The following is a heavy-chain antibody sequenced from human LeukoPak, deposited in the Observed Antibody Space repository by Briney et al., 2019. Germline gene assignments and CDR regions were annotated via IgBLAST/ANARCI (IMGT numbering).Heavy chain of an antibody. D-gene: IGHD4-11*01. CDR3: ARGSTVTTFYYYYMDV. V-gene: IGHV1-8*03. Sequence: ASVKVSCKASGHTFTGYYMHWVRQAPGQGLEWMGWMNPNSGNTGYAQKFQGRVTITRNTSISTAYMELSSLRSEDTAVYYCARGSTVTTFYYYYMDVWGKGATVTVSS. CDR2: MNPNSGNT. CDR1: GHTFTGYY. J-gene: IGHJ6*03.